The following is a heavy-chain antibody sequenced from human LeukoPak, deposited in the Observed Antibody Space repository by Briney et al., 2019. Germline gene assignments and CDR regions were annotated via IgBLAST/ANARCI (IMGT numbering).Heavy chain of an antibody. CDR2: INSDGSST. CDR1: GFTFSSYW. D-gene: IGHD3-22*01. V-gene: IGHV3-74*01. Sequence: GGSLRLSCAASGFTFSSYWMYWVRQAPGKGLVWVSRINSDGSSTNYADSVKGRFTISRDDAKNTLYLQMNSLRAEDTAVYSCARDRGYSSIDYWGQGTLVTVSS. J-gene: IGHJ4*02. CDR3: ARDRGYSSIDY.